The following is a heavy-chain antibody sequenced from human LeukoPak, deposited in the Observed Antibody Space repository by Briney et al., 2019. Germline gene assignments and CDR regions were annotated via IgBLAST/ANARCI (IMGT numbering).Heavy chain of an antibody. CDR3: AKDWRSGWYFHYFDY. D-gene: IGHD6-19*01. CDR2: ISSSGSTI. J-gene: IGHJ4*02. V-gene: IGHV3-48*03. Sequence: GGSLRLSCAASGFTFSSYEMNWVRQAPGKGLEWVSYISSSGSTIYYADSVKGRFTISRDNAKNSLYLQINSLRAEDTAVYYCAKDWRSGWYFHYFDYWGQGTLVTVSS. CDR1: GFTFSSYE.